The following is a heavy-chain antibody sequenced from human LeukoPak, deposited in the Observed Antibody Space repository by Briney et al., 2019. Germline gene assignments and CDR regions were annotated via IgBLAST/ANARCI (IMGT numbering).Heavy chain of an antibody. CDR3: ARVEYCTKGVCINYDL. CDR1: GYTFTCPY. J-gene: IGHJ4*02. Sequence: ASLKVSCKASGYTFTCPYIHWMRQAPGQGREWRGWINPNSGGTKYAKKFQGRVTVTRDTSTSTAYLELSGLRTDDTATYYCARVEYCTKGVCINYDLWGQGTLVTVSS. V-gene: IGHV1-2*02. D-gene: IGHD2-8*01. CDR2: INPNSGGT.